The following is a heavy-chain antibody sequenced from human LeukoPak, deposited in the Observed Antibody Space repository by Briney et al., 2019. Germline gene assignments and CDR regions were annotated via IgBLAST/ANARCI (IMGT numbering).Heavy chain of an antibody. J-gene: IGHJ4*02. CDR2: IKRDGNEK. CDR3: ARELLGHGYNSGDFDY. Sequence: GGSLRLSCAASGFTFSSYWMNWVRQAPGKGLEWVANIKRDGNEKYYVDSVKGRFTISRDNAKNSLYLQMNSLRAEDTAVYYCARELLGHGYNSGDFDYWGQGTLVTVSS. CDR1: GFTFSSYW. D-gene: IGHD5-24*01. V-gene: IGHV3-7*01.